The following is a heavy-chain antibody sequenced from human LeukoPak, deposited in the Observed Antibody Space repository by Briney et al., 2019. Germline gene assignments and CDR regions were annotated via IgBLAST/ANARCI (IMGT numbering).Heavy chain of an antibody. CDR3: ASPYCSSTSCSQGLDY. V-gene: IGHV4-38-2*02. Sequence: SETLSLTCTVSGYSISNGFYWAWIRQPPGKGLEWIGSVYHTGSTYSNPSLKSRVTISVDTSKNQFSLSLTSVTAADTAVYYCASPYCSSTSCSQGLDYWGQGTLVTVSS. CDR1: GYSISNGFY. CDR2: VYHTGST. D-gene: IGHD2-2*01. J-gene: IGHJ4*02.